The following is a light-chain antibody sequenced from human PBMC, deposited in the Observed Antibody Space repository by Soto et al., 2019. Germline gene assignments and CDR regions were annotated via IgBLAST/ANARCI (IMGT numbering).Light chain of an antibody. J-gene: IGKJ1*01. Sequence: VLTQSPLSLPVTLGQPASISCRSSQSLVYRDGNVYLNWFRQRPGQSPRRLIYKASTRDSGVPDRFSGSGSATDFTLSISRVEADDAGVYYCMQGISFRFGQGTKVDIK. CDR3: MQGISFR. CDR2: KAS. CDR1: QSLVYRDGNVY. V-gene: IGKV2-30*01.